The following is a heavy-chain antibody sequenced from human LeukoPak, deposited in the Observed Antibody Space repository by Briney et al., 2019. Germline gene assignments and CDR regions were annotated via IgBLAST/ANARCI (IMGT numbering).Heavy chain of an antibody. J-gene: IGHJ4*02. CDR3: AKETDSSGPFDY. V-gene: IGHV3-30*02. CDR2: IRYDGNNK. CDR1: GFTFSSYG. D-gene: IGHD3-22*01. Sequence: GGFLRLSCAASGFTFSSYGMHWVRQAPGKGLEWVAFIRYDGNNKYYADSVKGRFTISRDNSKNTLYLQMNSLRTEDTAVYYCAKETDSSGPFDYWGQGTLVTVSS.